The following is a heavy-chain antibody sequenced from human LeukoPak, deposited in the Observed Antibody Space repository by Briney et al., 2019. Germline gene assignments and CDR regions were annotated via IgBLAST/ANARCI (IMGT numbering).Heavy chain of an antibody. CDR2: ISYDGSNK. CDR1: GFTFSSYA. J-gene: IGHJ4*02. V-gene: IGHV3-30-3*01. Sequence: GRSLRLSCAASGFTFSSYAMHWVRQAPGKGLEWVAVISYDGSNKYYADSVKGRFTISRDNSKNTLYLQMNSLRAEDTAVYYCARALGYDSSGYNDYWGQGTLATISS. D-gene: IGHD3-22*01. CDR3: ARALGYDSSGYNDY.